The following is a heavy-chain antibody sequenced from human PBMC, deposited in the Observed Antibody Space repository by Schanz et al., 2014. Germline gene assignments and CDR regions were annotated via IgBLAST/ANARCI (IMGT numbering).Heavy chain of an antibody. CDR1: GFTFSNHA. CDR2: ISGSGGST. V-gene: IGHV3-23*04. J-gene: IGHJ4*02. Sequence: VQLVESGGGVVQPGGSLRLSCAASGFTFSNHALSWVRQAPGKGLEWVSAISGSGGSTYYADSVKGRFIISRDNSNNTVYLQMNTLRAEDTAVYYCAREDFSATSCYFRYWGQGTLVTVSS. D-gene: IGHD3-3*01. CDR3: AREDFSATSCYFRY.